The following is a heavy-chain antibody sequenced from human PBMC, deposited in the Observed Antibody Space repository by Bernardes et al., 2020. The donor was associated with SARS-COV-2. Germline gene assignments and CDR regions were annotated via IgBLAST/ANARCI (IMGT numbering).Heavy chain of an antibody. J-gene: IGHJ3*01. CDR3: ARRSLSDPPM. CDR1: GASISSSGYY. D-gene: IGHD1-26*01. V-gene: IGHV4-39*01. Sequence: SETLSLTRIVSGASISSSGYYWPWIRQAPGKGLEWVGSFYYGGTTYYNPSLQGRVTVSVDTSKNQVSLKVTSVTAADTAMYYCARRSLSDPPMWGQGTMVTVSS. CDR2: FYYGGTT.